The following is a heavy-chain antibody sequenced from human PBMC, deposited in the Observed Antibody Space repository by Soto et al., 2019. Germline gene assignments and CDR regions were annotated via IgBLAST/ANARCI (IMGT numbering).Heavy chain of an antibody. V-gene: IGHV4-34*01. J-gene: IGHJ5*02. CDR2: INHSGNT. Sequence: SETLSLTCAVYGASLSDNYCNWLRQPPGKGLEWIGEINHSGNTNYNPSLRSRVTISIDTSKNQFSLKLSSVTAADTAVYYCASSVAGYNWFDPWGQGTLVTVSS. D-gene: IGHD6-19*01. CDR3: ASSVAGYNWFDP. CDR1: GASLSDNY.